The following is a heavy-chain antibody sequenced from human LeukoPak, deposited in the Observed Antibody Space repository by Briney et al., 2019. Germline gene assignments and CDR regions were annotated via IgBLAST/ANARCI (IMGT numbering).Heavy chain of an antibody. CDR1: GGSISSGGYS. CDR2: IYQSGST. J-gene: IGHJ6*02. V-gene: IGHV4-30-2*01. D-gene: IGHD4-17*01. Sequence: NPSETLSLTCAVSGGSISSGGYSWSWIRQPPGKGLEWIGYIYQSGSTYYNPSLQSRVTISVDRTKNQFSLKLSSVTAEDTAVYYCARESSGGLRYGGYVWHGMDVWGQGTTVTVSS. CDR3: ARESSGGLRYGGYVWHGMDV.